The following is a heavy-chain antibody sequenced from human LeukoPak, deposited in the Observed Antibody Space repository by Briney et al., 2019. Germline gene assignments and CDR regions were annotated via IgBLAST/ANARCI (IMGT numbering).Heavy chain of an antibody. D-gene: IGHD3-10*01. Sequence: PSETLSLTCTVSGGSISSYYWTWIRQPPGKGLEWIGYIYYRGSTNYNPSLKSRVTISVDRSKNQFSLNLISVTAADTAVYYCARHYASGTYPLDYWGQGTLVTVSS. CDR3: ARHYASGTYPLDY. CDR1: GGSISSYY. V-gene: IGHV4-59*08. CDR2: IYYRGST. J-gene: IGHJ4*02.